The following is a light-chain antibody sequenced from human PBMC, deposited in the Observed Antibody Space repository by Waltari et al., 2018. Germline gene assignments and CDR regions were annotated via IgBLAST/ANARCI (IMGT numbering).Light chain of an antibody. CDR1: SSDVGAYNY. Sequence: QSALTQPRSVSASPGQSVTISCTGSSSDVGAYNYVSWYQQHPGKAPNLIIYDVTARPSGVPDRVSGSKSGNTASLTISGLQSEDEADYYCCSYAGRSIFGLFGGGTKLTVL. J-gene: IGLJ2*01. V-gene: IGLV2-11*01. CDR3: CSYAGRSIFGL. CDR2: DVT.